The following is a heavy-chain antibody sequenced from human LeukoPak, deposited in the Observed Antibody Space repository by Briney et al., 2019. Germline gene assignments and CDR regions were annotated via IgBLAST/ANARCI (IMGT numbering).Heavy chain of an antibody. Sequence: ASVKVSCKASGGTFSSYAISWVRQAPGQGLEWMGGIIPIFGTASYAQKFQGRVTITADESTSTAYMELSSLRSEDTAVYYCARDDYYGMDVWGQGTTVTVSS. CDR1: GGTFSSYA. CDR3: ARDDYYGMDV. CDR2: IIPIFGTA. V-gene: IGHV1-69*13. J-gene: IGHJ6*02.